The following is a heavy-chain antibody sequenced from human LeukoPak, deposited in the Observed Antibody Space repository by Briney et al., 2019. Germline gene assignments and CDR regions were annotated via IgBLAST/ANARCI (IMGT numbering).Heavy chain of an antibody. CDR3: ARVSVGAALTLDY. J-gene: IGHJ4*02. D-gene: IGHD1-26*01. V-gene: IGHV3-23*01. CDR1: GFTFSSYA. Sequence: PGGSLRLSCAASGFTFSSYAMSWVRQAPGKGLEWVSAISGSGGSTYYADSVKGRFTISRDNAKNSLYLQMNSLRAEDTAVYYCARVSVGAALTLDYWGQGTLVTVSS. CDR2: ISGSGGST.